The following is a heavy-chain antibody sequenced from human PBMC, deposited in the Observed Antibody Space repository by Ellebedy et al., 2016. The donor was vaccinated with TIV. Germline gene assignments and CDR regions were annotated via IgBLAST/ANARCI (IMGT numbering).Heavy chain of an antibody. Sequence: SQTLSLTCAISGDSVSSNSAGWNWIRQSPSRGLEWLGRTYYRSKWYNDYAVSVKSRITINPDTSKNQFALKLSSVTAADTAVYFCSGAYGRATPRSWGQGTLVTVSS. V-gene: IGHV6-1*01. D-gene: IGHD3-10*01. CDR3: SGAYGRATPRS. J-gene: IGHJ5*02. CDR1: GDSVSSNSAG. CDR2: TYYRSKWYN.